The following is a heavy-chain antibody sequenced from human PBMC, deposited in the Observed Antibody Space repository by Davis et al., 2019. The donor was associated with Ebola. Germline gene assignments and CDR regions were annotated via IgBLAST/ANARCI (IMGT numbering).Heavy chain of an antibody. CDR2: INHSGST. D-gene: IGHD3-10*01. CDR1: GGSFSGYY. Sequence: SETLSLTCAVYGGSFSGYYWSWIRQPPGKGLEWIGEINHSGSTNYNPSLKSRVTISVDTSKNQFSLKLSSVTAADTAVYYCARGGGALARGYYYYGMDVWGKGTTVTVSS. CDR3: ARGGGALARGYYYYGMDV. J-gene: IGHJ6*04. V-gene: IGHV4-34*01.